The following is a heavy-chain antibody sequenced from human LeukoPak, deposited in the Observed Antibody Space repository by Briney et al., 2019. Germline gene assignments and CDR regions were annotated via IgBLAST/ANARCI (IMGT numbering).Heavy chain of an antibody. CDR1: GGSISCSNW. D-gene: IGHD6-19*01. J-gene: IGHJ4*02. V-gene: IGHV4-4*02. CDR3: ARQGDSGWYYFDY. Sequence: PSETLSLTCAVSGGSISCSNWWSWVRQPPGKGLEWIGEIYHSGSTNYNPSLKSRVTISVDKSKNQFSLKLTSVTAADTAAYYCARQGDSGWYYFDYWGQGTLVTVSS. CDR2: IYHSGST.